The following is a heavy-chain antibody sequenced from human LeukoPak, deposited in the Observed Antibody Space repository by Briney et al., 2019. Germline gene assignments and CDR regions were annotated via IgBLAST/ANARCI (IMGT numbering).Heavy chain of an antibody. CDR3: ALAVAGTRWYFDL. V-gene: IGHV4-39*07. J-gene: IGHJ2*01. D-gene: IGHD6-19*01. Sequence: SETLSLTCTVSGGSISSSSYYWGWIRQPPGKGLEWIGSIYYSGSTYYNPSLKSRVTISVDTSKNQFSLKLSSVTAADTAVYYCALAVAGTRWYFDLWGRGTLVTVSS. CDR2: IYYSGST. CDR1: GGSISSSSYY.